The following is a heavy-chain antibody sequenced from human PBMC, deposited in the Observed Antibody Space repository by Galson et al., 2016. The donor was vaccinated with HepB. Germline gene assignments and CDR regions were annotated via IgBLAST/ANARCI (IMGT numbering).Heavy chain of an antibody. CDR2: IFPGDFET. CDR1: GYNFKTSW. D-gene: IGHD4-23*01. J-gene: IGHJ3*01. V-gene: IGHV5-51*01. Sequence: QSGAEVKKPGESLKISCKGSGYNFKTSWIGWVRQMPGKGLEWVGMIFPGDFETRYSPSFQGQVTISADRSISTAYLQWSSLKVSDTAMYFCARHDAGHNSGADAFDFWGQGTMVAVSS. CDR3: ARHDAGHNSGADAFDF.